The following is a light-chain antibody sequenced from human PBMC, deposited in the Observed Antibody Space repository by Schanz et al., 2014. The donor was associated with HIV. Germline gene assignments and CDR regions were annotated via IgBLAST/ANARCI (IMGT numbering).Light chain of an antibody. J-gene: IGKJ1*01. CDR2: ATS. Sequence: DIQMTQSPSSLSASVGDTVTLTCRASQSISLSLNWYQQKPGKAPQLLIYATSLLHTGVPSRFSGSRSGTEFTLTISSLQPDDFATYYCQQYDSSSWTFGLGTKVETK. CDR3: QQYDSSSWT. CDR1: QSISLS. V-gene: IGKV1-39*01.